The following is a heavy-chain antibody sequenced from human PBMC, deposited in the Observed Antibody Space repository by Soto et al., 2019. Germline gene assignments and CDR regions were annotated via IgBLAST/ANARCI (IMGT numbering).Heavy chain of an antibody. Sequence: QVQLVQSGAEVKKPGSSVKVSCKASGGTFSSYAISWVRQAPGQGLEWMGGIIPIFGTANYAQKFQGRVTITADKSTSTAYMELSSLRSEDTAVYYCAGAAVAGTRDYYYSGMDVWGQGTTVTVSS. D-gene: IGHD6-19*01. J-gene: IGHJ6*02. CDR1: GGTFSSYA. CDR2: IIPIFGTA. CDR3: AGAAVAGTRDYYYSGMDV. V-gene: IGHV1-69*06.